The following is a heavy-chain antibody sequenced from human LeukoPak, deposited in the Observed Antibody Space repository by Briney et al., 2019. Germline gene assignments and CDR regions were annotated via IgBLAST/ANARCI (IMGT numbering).Heavy chain of an antibody. CDR3: ARYCSGVSCYSGYDY. CDR1: GFTFSTYA. V-gene: IGHV3-64*01. Sequence: GGCLRLSCAASGFTFSTYAMHWARQTPGKGLEYVSAISTNGGGTYYANSVKGRFTISRDNSKNTLYLQMGSLRAEDMAVYYCARYCSGVSCYSGYDYWGQGTLVTVSS. D-gene: IGHD2-15*01. CDR2: ISTNGGGT. J-gene: IGHJ4*02.